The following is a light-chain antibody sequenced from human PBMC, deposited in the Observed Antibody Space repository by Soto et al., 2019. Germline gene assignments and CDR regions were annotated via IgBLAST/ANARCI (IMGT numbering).Light chain of an antibody. CDR1: QVISSS. Sequence: IQLTRSPTSLSAFLVDIVTITCRASQVISSSLAWYQQKPGKAPKLLIYAASTLQSGVPSRFSGSGSGTDFTLTISSLQPEDFATYYCQQLNSYPMTFGQGTRLEIK. J-gene: IGKJ5*01. CDR2: AAS. CDR3: QQLNSYPMT. V-gene: IGKV1-9*01.